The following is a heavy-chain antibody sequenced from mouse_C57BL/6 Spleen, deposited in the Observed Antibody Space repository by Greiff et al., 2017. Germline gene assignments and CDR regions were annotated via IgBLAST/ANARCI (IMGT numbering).Heavy chain of an antibody. D-gene: IGHD2-1*01. CDR3: ARGGDGNYDYAMDY. V-gene: IGHV5-4*03. J-gene: IGHJ4*01. CDR1: GFTFSSYA. CDR2: ISDGGSYT. Sequence: EVMLVESGGGLVKPGGSLKLSCAASGFTFSSYAMSWVRQTPEKRLEWVATISDGGSYTYYPDNVKGRFTISRDNAKNNLYLQMSHLKSEDTAMYYCARGGDGNYDYAMDYGGQGTSVTVSS.